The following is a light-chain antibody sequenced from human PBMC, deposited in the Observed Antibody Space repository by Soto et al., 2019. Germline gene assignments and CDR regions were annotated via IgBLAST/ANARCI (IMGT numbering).Light chain of an antibody. CDR2: DAA. CDR1: QNINTY. CDR3: QKTSSAPFP. Sequence: DIQMTQSPYSLSAAVGDRVTIACRASQNINTYLNWYQQKPGKAPKLLIFDAASLQSGVPSRFSGGGSRADFPLTITSPQAEDFATYYCQKTSSAPFPFGPGTKVDIK. J-gene: IGKJ3*01. V-gene: IGKV1-39*01.